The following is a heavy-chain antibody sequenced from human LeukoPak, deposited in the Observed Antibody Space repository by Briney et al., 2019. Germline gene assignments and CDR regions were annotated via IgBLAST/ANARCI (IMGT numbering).Heavy chain of an antibody. CDR2: ITRFTGTT. CDR1: GFTFSNYA. V-gene: IGHV3-23*01. D-gene: IGHD2-15*01. J-gene: IGHJ5*01. Sequence: GGSLRLSCAASGFTFSNYAMTWVRQAPGRGLEWISTITRFTGTTYYADSVKGRFTISRDNSKNTLYLQMNSLRAEDTAVYYCARKWWENWFDSWGQGALVTVSS. CDR3: ARKWWENWFDS.